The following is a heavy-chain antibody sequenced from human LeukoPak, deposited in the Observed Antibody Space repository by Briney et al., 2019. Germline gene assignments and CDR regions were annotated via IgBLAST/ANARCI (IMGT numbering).Heavy chain of an antibody. CDR1: GGSISSYY. J-gene: IGHJ4*02. Sequence: SETLSLTCTVSGGSISSYYWSWIRQPPGKGLEWIGYIYYSGSTNYNPSLKSRVTISVDTSKNQFSLKLSSVTVADTAVYYCARGRLPIDYWGQGTLVTVSS. CDR3: ARGRLPIDY. CDR2: IYYSGST. V-gene: IGHV4-59*01. D-gene: IGHD4-11*01.